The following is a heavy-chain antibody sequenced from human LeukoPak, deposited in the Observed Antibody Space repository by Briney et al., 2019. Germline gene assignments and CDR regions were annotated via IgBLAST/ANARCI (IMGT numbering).Heavy chain of an antibody. D-gene: IGHD3-10*01. Sequence: TGGSLRLSCAASGFIFTEYYMSWIRQAPGKGLEWVSYMKNSGDTIYYADSVKGRFTIARDNAKNSLYLQMNSLRAEDTAVYYCARGHFGLDYWGQGTLVTVSS. CDR1: GFIFTEYY. J-gene: IGHJ4*02. V-gene: IGHV3-11*01. CDR3: ARGHFGLDY. CDR2: MKNSGDTI.